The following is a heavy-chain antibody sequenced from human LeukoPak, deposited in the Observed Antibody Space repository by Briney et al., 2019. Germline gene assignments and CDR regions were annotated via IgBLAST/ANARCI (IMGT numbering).Heavy chain of an antibody. CDR2: INPGDSDT. Sequence: GESLKISCKGSGYSFSTYWIGWVRQMPGKGLEWMGIINPGDSDTRHSPSFQGQVTISADKSTSTAYLQWSSLKASDTAMYYCARRTAGIDYWGQGTLVTVSS. V-gene: IGHV5-51*01. CDR3: ARRTAGIDY. J-gene: IGHJ4*02. CDR1: GYSFSTYW. D-gene: IGHD1-1*01.